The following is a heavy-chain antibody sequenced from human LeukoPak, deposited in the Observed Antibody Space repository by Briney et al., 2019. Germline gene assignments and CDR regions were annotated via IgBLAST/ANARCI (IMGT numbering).Heavy chain of an antibody. CDR2: INSDGSSI. CDR3: TRDQISCTGGFCNFEY. V-gene: IGHV3-74*03. Sequence: GGSLRLSCAASGFTFSRFWMHWVRQAPGKGRGWVSRINSDGSSITYAGSVKGGFTISREKAKNTLYMQMNSLRAEDTAVYYCTRDQISCTGGFCNFEYWGQGTLVTVST. CDR1: GFTFSRFW. D-gene: IGHD2-8*02. J-gene: IGHJ4*02.